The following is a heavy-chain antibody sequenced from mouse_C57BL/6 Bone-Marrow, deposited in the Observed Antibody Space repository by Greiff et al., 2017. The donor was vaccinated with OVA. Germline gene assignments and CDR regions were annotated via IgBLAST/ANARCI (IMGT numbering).Heavy chain of an antibody. CDR1: GFTFSSYA. D-gene: IGHD4-1*01. CDR3: ARERLVPSYFDY. Sequence: EVKLVESGGGLVKPGGSLKLSCAASGFTFSSYAMSWVRQTPEKRLEWVATISDGGSYTYYPDNVKGRFTISRDNAKNNLYLQMSHLKSEDTAMYYCARERLVPSYFDYWGQGTTLTVSS. V-gene: IGHV5-4*01. CDR2: ISDGGSYT. J-gene: IGHJ2*01.